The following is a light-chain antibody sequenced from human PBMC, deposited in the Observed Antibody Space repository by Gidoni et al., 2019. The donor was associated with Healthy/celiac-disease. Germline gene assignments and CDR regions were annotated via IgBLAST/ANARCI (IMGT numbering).Light chain of an antibody. CDR1: QSVSSY. Sequence: DIVLTQSPATLSLSPGERATLSCRASQSVSSYLAWYQQKPGQAPRLLIYDASNRATGIPARFSGSGSGTDFTRTISSLEPEDFAVYYCQQRSTMYTFGQGTKLEIK. CDR3: QQRSTMYT. J-gene: IGKJ2*01. V-gene: IGKV3-11*01. CDR2: DAS.